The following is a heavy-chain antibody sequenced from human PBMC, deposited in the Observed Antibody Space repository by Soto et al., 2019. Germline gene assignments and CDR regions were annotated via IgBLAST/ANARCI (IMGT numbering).Heavy chain of an antibody. J-gene: IGHJ6*02. CDR2: IYYSGSA. D-gene: IGHD4-17*01. Sequence: SETLSLTCTVSGGSISSSTYYWGWIRQPPGKGLELIGMIYYSGSAYYNPSLKSRVTISIDTSKNQFSLRLSSVTAADTAVYYCARHGVDYGDYASYYYYGMDVWGRGTTVTVSS. V-gene: IGHV4-39*01. CDR3: ARHGVDYGDYASYYYYGMDV. CDR1: GGSISSSTYY.